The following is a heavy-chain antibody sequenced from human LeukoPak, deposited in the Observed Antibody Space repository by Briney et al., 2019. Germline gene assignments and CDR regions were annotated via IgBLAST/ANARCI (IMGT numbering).Heavy chain of an antibody. CDR2: INPSNGNT. J-gene: IGHJ6*01. V-gene: IGHV1-3*01. CDR1: GYTFTSYA. Sequence: GASVKVSCKASGYTFTSYAMHWVRQAPGQRLEWMGWINPSNGNTKYSQKFQGRVTITRDTSVSTAYMELSSLRSEDTAVYYCASGYYYGSGSYAGMDVWGKGTTVTVSS. CDR3: ASGYYYGSGSYAGMDV. D-gene: IGHD3-10*01.